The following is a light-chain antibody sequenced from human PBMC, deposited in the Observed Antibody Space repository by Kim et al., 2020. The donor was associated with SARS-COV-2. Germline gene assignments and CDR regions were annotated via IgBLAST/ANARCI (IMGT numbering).Light chain of an antibody. CDR3: QQYGTSLT. V-gene: IGKV3-20*01. J-gene: IGKJ4*01. CDR2: GAS. Sequence: ENVLTQSPGTLSLSPGERVTLSCRASQSVSSNYLAWYQQNPGQTPRLLIYGASIRATGIPDRFSGSGSGTDFTLTISRLEPEDFAVYYCQQYGTSLTVGGRTKVDIK. CDR1: QSVSSNY.